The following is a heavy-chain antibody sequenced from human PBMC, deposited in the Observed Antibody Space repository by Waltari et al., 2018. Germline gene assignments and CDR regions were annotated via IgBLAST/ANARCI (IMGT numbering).Heavy chain of an antibody. CDR3: ARDSPYSRFDY. V-gene: IGHV4-38-2*02. Sequence: QVQLQESGPGLVKPSETLSLTCAVSGYSISSGYYWGWIRQPPGKGLEWIGSIYHSGSTYYNPSLKSRVTISVDTSKNQFSLKLSSVTAADTAVYYCARDSPYSRFDYWGQGTLVTVSS. CDR2: IYHSGST. D-gene: IGHD6-13*01. J-gene: IGHJ4*02. CDR1: GYSISSGYY.